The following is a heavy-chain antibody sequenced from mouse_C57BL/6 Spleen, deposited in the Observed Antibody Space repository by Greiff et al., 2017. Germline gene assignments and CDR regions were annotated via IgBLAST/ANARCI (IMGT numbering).Heavy chain of an antibody. D-gene: IGHD1-1*01. CDR2: IRNKANGYTT. J-gene: IGHJ1*03. CDR1: GLTFTDYY. Sequence: EVKLVESGGGLVQPGGSLSLSCAASGLTFTDYYLSWVRQPPGKALEWLGFIRNKANGYTTEYSESVKGRFTIARDNSQSIPYLPMYALRAEDSATYYCARSSYGNYGYFDVWGTGTTGTVSS. V-gene: IGHV7-3*01. CDR3: ARSSYGNYGYFDV.